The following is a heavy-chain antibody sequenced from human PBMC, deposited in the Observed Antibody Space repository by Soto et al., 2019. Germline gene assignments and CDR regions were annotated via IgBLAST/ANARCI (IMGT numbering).Heavy chain of an antibody. V-gene: IGHV3-30*18. Sequence: PGGSLRLSCAASGFTFSSYGMHWVRQAPGKGLEWVAVISDDGSNKYYADSVKGRFTISRDNSKNTLYLQMNSLRAEDTAVYYCAKDRTLGYYYGMDVWGQGTTVTVSS. CDR2: ISDDGSNK. CDR1: GFTFSSYG. J-gene: IGHJ6*02. CDR3: AKDRTLGYYYGMDV.